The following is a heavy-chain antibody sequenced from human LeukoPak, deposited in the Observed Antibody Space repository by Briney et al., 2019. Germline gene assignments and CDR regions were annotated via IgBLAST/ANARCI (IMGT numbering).Heavy chain of an antibody. CDR3: ARDFGGYYYRYYHYYYMDV. Sequence: GGSLRLSCGASEFHLSLYRMNWVRQAPGKGLEWVANIKQYGSEKYYVDSVKGRFTSSRDNDKISLYVQMNSLRAEGTAVYYFARDFGGYYYRYYHYYYMDVWGKGTTVTVSS. V-gene: IGHV3-7*01. J-gene: IGHJ6*03. D-gene: IGHD5-12*01. CDR1: EFHLSLYR. CDR2: IKQYGSEK.